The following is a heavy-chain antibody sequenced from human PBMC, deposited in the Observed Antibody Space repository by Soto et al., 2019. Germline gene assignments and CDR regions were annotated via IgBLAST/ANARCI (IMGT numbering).Heavy chain of an antibody. CDR2: IYYSGST. V-gene: IGHV4-59*01. CDR1: GGSISSYY. D-gene: IGHD3-22*01. CDR3: ARWSSDYDSRGYYSTGLDY. J-gene: IGHJ4*02. Sequence: SETLSFTCTVSGGSISSYYWNWIRHPPGEGLGWIGYIYYSGSTNYNPSLKSRVTISVDTSKNQFSLKLSSVTAADTAVYYCARWSSDYDSRGYYSTGLDYWGQGNRVSV.